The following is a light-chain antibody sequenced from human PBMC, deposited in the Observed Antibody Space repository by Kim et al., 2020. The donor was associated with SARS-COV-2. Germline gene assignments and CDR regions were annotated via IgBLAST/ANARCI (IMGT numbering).Light chain of an antibody. CDR3: QVWDSSSDVVV. CDR1: LIGSKS. J-gene: IGLJ2*01. CDR2: DDS. V-gene: IGLV3-21*02. Sequence: SYVLTQPPSVSVAPGQTARISCGGNLIGSKSVHWYRQKPGQAPVVVVYDDSDRPSGIPERLSGSNSGNTATLTISGVEAGDEADYYCQVWDSSSDVVVFGGGTKVTVL.